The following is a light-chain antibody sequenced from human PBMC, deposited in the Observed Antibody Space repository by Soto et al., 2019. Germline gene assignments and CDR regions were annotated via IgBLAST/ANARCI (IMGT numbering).Light chain of an antibody. V-gene: IGLV2-11*01. J-gene: IGLJ1*01. CDR3: AAWDDNLNAYV. Sequence: QSALTQPRSVSGSPGQSVTISCTGTNSDIGNYNYVSWYQQHPGKAPKVMIYDVSKRPSGVPDRFSGSKSGNTASLTISGLQAEDEADYYCAAWDDNLNAYVFGSGTKLTVL. CDR2: DVS. CDR1: NSDIGNYNY.